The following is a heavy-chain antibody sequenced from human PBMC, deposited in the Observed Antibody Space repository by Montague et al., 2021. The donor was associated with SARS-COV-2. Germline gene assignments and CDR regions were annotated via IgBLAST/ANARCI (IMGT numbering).Heavy chain of an antibody. CDR1: GDSVSSDSAA. CDR2: TYYRSKWYN. Sequence: CAISGDSVSSDSAAWNWIRQSPSRGLEWLGRTYYRSKWYNEYAVSVNSRITINPDTSKNQFSLQVNSVTPEDTAVYYRAREADRYYFYGMDVWGQGTTVTVSS. D-gene: IGHD6-19*01. J-gene: IGHJ6*02. V-gene: IGHV6-1*01. CDR3: AREADRYYFYGMDV.